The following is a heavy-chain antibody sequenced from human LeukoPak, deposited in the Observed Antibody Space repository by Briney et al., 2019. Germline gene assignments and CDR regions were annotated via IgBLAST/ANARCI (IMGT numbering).Heavy chain of an antibody. CDR3: ARGDFNDYGDYVDAFEI. D-gene: IGHD4-17*01. CDR2: IKPDGSEK. CDR1: GFTFSSYW. V-gene: IGHV3-7*01. Sequence: GGSLRLSCAASGFTFSSYWMSWVRQAPGKGLEWVANIKPDGSEKYCVDSVKGRFTISRDDAKNSLYLQMNSLRDEDTAVYYCARGDFNDYGDYVDAFEIWGQGTMVTVSA. J-gene: IGHJ3*02.